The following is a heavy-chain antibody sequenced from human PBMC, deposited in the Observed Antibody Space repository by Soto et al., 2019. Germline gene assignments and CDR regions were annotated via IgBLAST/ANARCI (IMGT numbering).Heavy chain of an antibody. V-gene: IGHV1-24*01. CDR3: ATDLNYGYLHFDY. CDR2: FDPEDGEA. D-gene: IGHD4-17*01. J-gene: IGHJ4*02. CDR1: GYTLTELS. Sequence: ASVKVSCKVSGYTLTELSMHWVRQAPGKGLEWMGGFDPEDGEAIYAQKFQGRVTMTEDTSTDTAYMELSSLRSEDTAVYYCATDLNYGYLHFDYWGQGTLVTVSS.